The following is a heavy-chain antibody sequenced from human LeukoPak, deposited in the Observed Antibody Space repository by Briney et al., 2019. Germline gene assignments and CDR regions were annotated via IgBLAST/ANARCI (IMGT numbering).Heavy chain of an antibody. CDR3: ARLYSSSWDYYFDY. D-gene: IGHD6-13*01. J-gene: IGHJ4*02. CDR2: IYYSGST. CDR1: GGSISSYY. V-gene: IGHV4-59*08. Sequence: SETLSLTCTVSGGSISSYYWSWIRQPPGKGLEWIGYIYYSGSTNYNPSLKSRVTISVDTSKNQFSLKLSSVTAADTAVCYCARLYSSSWDYYFDYWGQGTLVTVSS.